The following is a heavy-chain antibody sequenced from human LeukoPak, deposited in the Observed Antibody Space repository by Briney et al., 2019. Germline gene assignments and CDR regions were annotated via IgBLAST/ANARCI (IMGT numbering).Heavy chain of an antibody. D-gene: IGHD3-22*01. V-gene: IGHV3-7*03. CDR3: ATPPDYYDSSGYHQGGD. J-gene: IGHJ4*02. Sequence: GGSLRLSCAASGFTFSSYWMSWVRQAPGKGLEWVANIKQDGSKKNYVDSVKGRFTISRDSAKNSLYLQMNSLRAEDTAVYYCATPPDYYDSSGYHQGGDWGQGTLVTVSS. CDR1: GFTFSSYW. CDR2: IKQDGSKK.